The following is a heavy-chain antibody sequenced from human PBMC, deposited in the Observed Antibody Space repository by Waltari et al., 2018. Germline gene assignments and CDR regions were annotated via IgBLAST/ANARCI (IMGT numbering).Heavy chain of an antibody. CDR2: INLNSGGT. Sequence: QVQLVQSGAEVKKPGASVKVSCKASGYTFTGYYMHWVRQAPGQGLEWMGWINLNSGGTNYAQKFQGRVTMTRETSIRTAYMELSRLRSDDTAVYYCARGDSSGWTADWGQGTLVTVSS. CDR3: ARGDSSGWTAD. CDR1: GYTFTGYY. V-gene: IGHV1-2*02. D-gene: IGHD6-19*01. J-gene: IGHJ4*02.